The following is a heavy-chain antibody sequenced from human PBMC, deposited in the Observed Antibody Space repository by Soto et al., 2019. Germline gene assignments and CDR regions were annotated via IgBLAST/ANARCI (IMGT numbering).Heavy chain of an antibody. V-gene: IGHV4-61*01. Sequence: SETLSLTCTVSGGSVSIGSYYWSCIRQPPGKGLEWIGYIYYSGSTNYNPSLKSRVTISVDTSKNQFSLKLSSVTAADTAVYYCARDREGMGTYYYYGMDVWGQGTTVTVSS. CDR1: GGSVSIGSYY. CDR3: ARDREGMGTYYYYGMDV. D-gene: IGHD7-27*01. J-gene: IGHJ6*02. CDR2: IYYSGST.